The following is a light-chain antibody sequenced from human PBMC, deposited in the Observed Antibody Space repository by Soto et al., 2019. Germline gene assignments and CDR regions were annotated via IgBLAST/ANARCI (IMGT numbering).Light chain of an antibody. J-gene: IGLJ1*01. CDR3: TSYTSASTPYV. CDR2: DVY. Sequence: QSVLTQPASVSGSPGQSITISCVGTSSDVGRYTYVSWYQQYPGKAPKLIIYDVYNRPSGVSNRFSSSKSGNTASLTISGLQAEDEADYYCTSYTSASTPYVFGSGTKVTVL. CDR1: SSDVGRYTY. V-gene: IGLV2-14*01.